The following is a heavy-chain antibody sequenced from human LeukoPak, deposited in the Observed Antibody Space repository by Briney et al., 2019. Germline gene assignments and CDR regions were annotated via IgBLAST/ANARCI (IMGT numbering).Heavy chain of an antibody. CDR1: GYTFTSNY. V-gene: IGHV1-46*01. CDR2: ISPSGGST. D-gene: IGHD1-26*01. CDR3: ARDVELLGHFDY. Sequence: GASVTVSCKAFGYTFTSNYMHWVRQAPGQGLEWMGVISPSGGSTTYAQKFQGRVTMTRDTSTSTVYMELSSLRSEDTAVYYCARDVELLGHFDYWGQGTLVTVSS. J-gene: IGHJ4*02.